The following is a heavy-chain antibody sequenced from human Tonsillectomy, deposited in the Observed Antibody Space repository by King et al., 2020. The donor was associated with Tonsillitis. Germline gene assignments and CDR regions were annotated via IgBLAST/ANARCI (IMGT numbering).Heavy chain of an antibody. CDR1: GFTFSGSA. J-gene: IGHJ6*02. CDR3: TSLADV. Sequence: VQLVESGGGLVQPGGSLKLSCAASGFTFSGSAMHWGRQASGKGLEWVGRIRSKANSYATAYAAWVKGRVTISRDDFKNTAYLQMNSLKTEDTPVYYCTSLADVWGQGTTVTVSS. CDR2: IRSKANSYAT. V-gene: IGHV3-73*02.